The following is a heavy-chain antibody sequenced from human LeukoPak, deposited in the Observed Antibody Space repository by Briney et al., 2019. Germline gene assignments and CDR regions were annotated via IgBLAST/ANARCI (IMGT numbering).Heavy chain of an antibody. D-gene: IGHD4-11*01. Sequence: GGSLRLSCAASGFAFSSYNINWVRQAPGKGLEWVSSISSSSTNIYYADSVKGRFTISRDNSKNTLYLQMNSLRAEDTAIYYCARDWSYSFDYWGQGSLVTVSS. V-gene: IGHV3-21*01. CDR3: ARDWSYSFDY. CDR2: ISSSSTNI. CDR1: GFAFSSYN. J-gene: IGHJ4*02.